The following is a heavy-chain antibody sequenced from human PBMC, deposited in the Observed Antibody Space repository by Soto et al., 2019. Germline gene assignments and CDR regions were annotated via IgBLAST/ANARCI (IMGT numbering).Heavy chain of an antibody. D-gene: IGHD3-10*01. CDR1: GLTFSSYW. V-gene: IGHV3-74*01. J-gene: IGHJ4*02. CDR3: AKDRGTLQYYFDY. CDR2: ISTDGSVT. Sequence: PGGSLRLSCAASGLTFSSYWMHWVRQAPGKGLVWVSRISTDGSVTTYADSVKGRFTISRDNSKNTLYLQMNSLRTEDTAVYYCAKDRGTLQYYFDYWGQGTQVTVSS.